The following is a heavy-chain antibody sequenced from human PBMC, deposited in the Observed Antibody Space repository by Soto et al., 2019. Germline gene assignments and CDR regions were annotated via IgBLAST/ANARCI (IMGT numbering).Heavy chain of an antibody. CDR2: IFSNDEK. CDR3: ARITSDYYYYGMDV. J-gene: IGHJ6*02. Sequence: QVTLKESGPVLVKPTETLTLTCTVSGFSLSNARIGVSWIRQPPGKALEWLAHIFSNDEKSYSTSLKSRLTIFKDTSKSQVVLTMTNMDPVDTATYYCARITSDYYYYGMDVWGQGTTVTVAS. V-gene: IGHV2-26*01. CDR1: GFSLSNARIG.